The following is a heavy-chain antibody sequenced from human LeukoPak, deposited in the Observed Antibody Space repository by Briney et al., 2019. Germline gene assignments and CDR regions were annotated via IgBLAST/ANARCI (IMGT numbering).Heavy chain of an antibody. D-gene: IGHD2-2*01. CDR2: TSHDVSNK. CDR1: GFTFSTYA. Sequence: GGSLRLSCAASGFTFSTYAMHWVRQAPGKGLEWVAATSHDVSNKYHADSVKGRFTISRDNSKNTLYLQMDSLRAEDTAVYYCARGYCTSTSCYNDYWGQGTLVTVFS. J-gene: IGHJ4*02. V-gene: IGHV3-30*04. CDR3: ARGYCTSTSCYNDY.